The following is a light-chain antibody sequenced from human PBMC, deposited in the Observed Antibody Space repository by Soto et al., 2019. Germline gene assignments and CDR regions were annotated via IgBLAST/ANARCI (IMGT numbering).Light chain of an antibody. CDR2: GAS. CDR1: QSISSSY. V-gene: IGKV3-20*01. J-gene: IGKJ1*01. CDR3: QQYSSTFWT. Sequence: EIVLTQSPGTLSLSPGERATLSCRASQSISSSYLAWYQQKPGQAPRLLVYGASSRATGIPDRFSGSGSGTDCTLTIRSMESEDFSLYYCQQYSSTFWTFGQGTKVEIK.